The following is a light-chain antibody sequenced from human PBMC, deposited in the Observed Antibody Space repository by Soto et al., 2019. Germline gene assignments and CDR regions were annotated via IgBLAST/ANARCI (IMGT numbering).Light chain of an antibody. CDR2: EVS. V-gene: IGLV2-8*01. CDR1: SSDVGAYNY. CDR3: TSYAGSNIWV. Sequence: QSALTQPPSASGSPGQSVTISCTGTSSDVGAYNYVSWYQQYPGKAPKLMIYEVSKRPSGVPDRFSGSKSGKTASLTVSGLQPEDEADYHSTSYAGSNIWVFGGGTKFTVL. J-gene: IGLJ3*02.